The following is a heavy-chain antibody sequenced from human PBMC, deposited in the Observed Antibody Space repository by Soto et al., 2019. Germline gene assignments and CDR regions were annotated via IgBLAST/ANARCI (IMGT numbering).Heavy chain of an antibody. CDR3: ARDLAAVPRAFDY. Sequence: SETLSLTCTVSGGSISSYFYIWVRQPPGKGLEWIGSVYYTGTTDYNPSLKSRVTISVDTSKTQFSLNLRSVTAAGTAVYYCARDLAAVPRAFDYWGRGTLVTVSS. J-gene: IGHJ4*02. CDR2: VYYTGTT. V-gene: IGHV4-59*01. D-gene: IGHD6-13*01. CDR1: GGSISSYF.